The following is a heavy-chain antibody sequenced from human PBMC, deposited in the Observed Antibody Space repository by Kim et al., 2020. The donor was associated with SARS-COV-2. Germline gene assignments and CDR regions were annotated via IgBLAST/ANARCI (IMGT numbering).Heavy chain of an antibody. J-gene: IGHJ4*02. CDR1: GFTFSSYA. V-gene: IGHV3-23*03. CDR3: AKGRDLGESDY. D-gene: IGHD3-10*01. Sequence: GGSLRLSCAASGFTFSSYAMSWVRQAPGKGLEWVSVIYSGGSSTYYADSMKGRFTISRDNSKNTLYLQMNSLRAEDTAVYYCAKGRDLGESDYWGQGTLVTVAP. CDR2: IYSGGSST.